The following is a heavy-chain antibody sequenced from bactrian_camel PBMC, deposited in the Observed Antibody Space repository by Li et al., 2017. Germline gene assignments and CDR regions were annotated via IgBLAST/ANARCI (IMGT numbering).Heavy chain of an antibody. CDR2: IDTGGTNT. CDR3: AKHRTELVGYSTTLAS. D-gene: IGHD2*01. J-gene: IGHJ4*01. CDR1: GFTFSNYY. V-gene: IGHV3-2*01. Sequence: HVQLVESGGGWVQPGGSLRLSCAASGFTFSNYYMSWVRQAPGKGLEWVSSIDTGGTNTYYADSVKDRFTISRDNARNTVYLQMNSVKSEDTAQYYCAKHRTELVGYSTTLASWGQGTQVTVS.